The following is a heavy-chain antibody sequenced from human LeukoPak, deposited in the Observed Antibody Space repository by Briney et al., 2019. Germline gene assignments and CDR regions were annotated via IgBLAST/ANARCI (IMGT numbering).Heavy chain of an antibody. Sequence: SETLSLTCAVYGGSFSGYYWSWIRQPPGKGLEWIGEINHSGSTNYNPSLKSRATISVDTSKNQFSLKLSSVTAADTAVYYCAREIAAAGASYYYYYGMDVWGKGTTVTVSS. CDR2: INHSGST. J-gene: IGHJ6*04. CDR1: GGSFSGYY. V-gene: IGHV4-34*01. CDR3: AREIAAAGASYYYYYGMDV. D-gene: IGHD6-13*01.